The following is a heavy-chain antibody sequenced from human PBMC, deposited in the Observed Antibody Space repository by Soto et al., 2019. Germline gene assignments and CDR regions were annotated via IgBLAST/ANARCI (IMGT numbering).Heavy chain of an antibody. J-gene: IGHJ6*02. D-gene: IGHD3-16*01. CDR1: GYSFPTFW. Sequence: PGESLKISCKGSGYSFPTFWIGWVRQMPGKGLEWIGVIYPGDSDTRYSPSFQGQVTMSADRSISAAYLQWTSLKASDTATYYCARSGRNAYYNMDVWGQVTTVT. CDR2: IYPGDSDT. V-gene: IGHV5-51*01. CDR3: ARSGRNAYYNMDV.